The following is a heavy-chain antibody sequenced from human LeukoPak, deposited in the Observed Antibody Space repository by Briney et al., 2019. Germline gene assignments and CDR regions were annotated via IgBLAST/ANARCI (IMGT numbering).Heavy chain of an antibody. D-gene: IGHD3-10*01. V-gene: IGHV4-59*01. Sequence: KPSETLSLTCPVSGGSISSYYWSWIRQPPGKGLEWIGYIYYSGSTNYNPSLKSRVTISVDTSKNQFSLKLSSVTAADTAVYYCARGQTGNSVPPWGQGTLVTVSS. CDR1: GGSISSYY. CDR3: ARGQTGNSVPP. J-gene: IGHJ5*02. CDR2: IYYSGST.